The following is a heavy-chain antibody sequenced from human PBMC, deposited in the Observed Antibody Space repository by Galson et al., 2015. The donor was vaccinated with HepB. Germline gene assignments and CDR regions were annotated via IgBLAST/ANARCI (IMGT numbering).Heavy chain of an antibody. CDR2: IIPIFGTA. Sequence: VRQAPGPGLEWMGGIIPIFGTANYAQKFQGRVTITADESTSTAYMELSSLRSEDTAVYYCAIGLGYCSGGSCYQGRKFYYYYMDVWGKGTTVTVS. D-gene: IGHD2-15*01. V-gene: IGHV1-69*01. CDR3: AIGLGYCSGGSCYQGRKFYYYYMDV. J-gene: IGHJ6*03.